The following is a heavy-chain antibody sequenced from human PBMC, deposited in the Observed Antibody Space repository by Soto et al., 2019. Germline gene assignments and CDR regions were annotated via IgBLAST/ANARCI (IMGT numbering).Heavy chain of an antibody. D-gene: IGHD2-2*01. J-gene: IGHJ4*02. V-gene: IGHV3-23*01. CDR1: GFTFSSYA. CDR3: AKGQIVVVPAAMAYFDY. CDR2: ISGSGGST. Sequence: GGSLRLSCAASGFTFSSYAMSWVRQAPGKGLEWVSAISGSGGSTYYADSVKGRFTISRDNSKNTLYLQMNSLRAEDTAVYYCAKGQIVVVPAAMAYFDYWGQGTLVTVS.